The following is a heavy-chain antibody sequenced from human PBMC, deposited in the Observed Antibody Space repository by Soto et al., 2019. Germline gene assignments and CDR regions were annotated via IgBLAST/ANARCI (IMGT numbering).Heavy chain of an antibody. CDR2: IIPIFGTA. CDR1: GGTFSSYA. D-gene: IGHD1-26*01. V-gene: IGHV1-69*13. Sequence: SVKVSCKASGGTFSSYAISWVRQAPGQGLEWMGGIIPIFGTANYAQKFQGRVTITADESTSTAYMELSSLRSEDTAVYYCAKDPIVGATKGDYWGQGTLVTVSS. CDR3: AKDPIVGATKGDY. J-gene: IGHJ4*02.